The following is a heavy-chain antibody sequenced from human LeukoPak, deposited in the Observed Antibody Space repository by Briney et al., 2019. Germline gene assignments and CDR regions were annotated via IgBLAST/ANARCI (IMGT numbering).Heavy chain of an antibody. CDR3: ARQHDSYYYYYIDV. Sequence: SETLSLTCAVSGYSITNGYFWVWSRPPPGKGLDGIGSLYHGDRVYYNTALESRVSMSVDTPKNQLSLKLSFVTAADTAVYYCARQHDSYYYYYIDVWGSGTTVTVSS. J-gene: IGHJ6*03. V-gene: IGHV4-38-2*01. CDR2: LYHGDRV. CDR1: GYSITNGYF.